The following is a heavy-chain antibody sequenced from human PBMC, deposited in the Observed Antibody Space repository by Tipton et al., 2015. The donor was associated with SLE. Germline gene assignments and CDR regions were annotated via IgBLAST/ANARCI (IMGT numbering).Heavy chain of an antibody. CDR2: INHSGST. CDR3: ARDRQPYFDY. J-gene: IGHJ4*02. V-gene: IGHV4-34*01. CDR1: GGSFSGYY. Sequence: TLSLTCAVYGGSFSGYYWSWIRQPPGKGLEWIGEINHSGSTNYNPSLKSRVTISVDTSKNQFSLKLSSVTAADTAVYYCARDRQPYFDYWGQGTLVTVSS. D-gene: IGHD6-13*01.